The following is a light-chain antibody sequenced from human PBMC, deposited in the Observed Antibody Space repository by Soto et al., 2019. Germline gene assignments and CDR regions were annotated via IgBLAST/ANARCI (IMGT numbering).Light chain of an antibody. V-gene: IGKV3-15*01. CDR3: QQSYSTPPYT. CDR1: QSISTE. Sequence: EIVMTQSPATLSVSPGEGATLSCRASQSISTELAWYQQKPGQPPRLLIYSASTRATGVPARFTGSGSGTDFTLTISSLQPEDFATYYCQQSYSTPPYTFGQGTKLEIK. CDR2: SAS. J-gene: IGKJ2*01.